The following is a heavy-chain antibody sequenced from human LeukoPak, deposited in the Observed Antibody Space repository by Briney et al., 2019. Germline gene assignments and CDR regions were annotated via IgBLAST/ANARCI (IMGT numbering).Heavy chain of an antibody. CDR2: IYYSGST. Sequence: SETLSLTCTVSGGSISSYYRSWIRQPPGKGLEWIGYIYYSGSTNYNPSLKGRVNISVDTSKEQFSLKLSSVSAADTAVYYCARELRYFDWLSDGWFDPWGQGTLVTVSS. D-gene: IGHD3-9*01. V-gene: IGHV4-59*01. CDR1: GGSISSYY. J-gene: IGHJ5*02. CDR3: ARELRYFDWLSDGWFDP.